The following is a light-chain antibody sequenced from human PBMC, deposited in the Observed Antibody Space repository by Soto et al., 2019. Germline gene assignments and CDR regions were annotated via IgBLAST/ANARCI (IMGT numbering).Light chain of an antibody. CDR1: QGIGDT. Sequence: EIVMTQSPATLSVSPGEGATLSCRASQGIGDTLGWYQQKPGQTPRLLIYDTSIRATGVQARFSGSRSWADVTLTLSRLQDEDLAVYYCQQDVNSPLPFGGGTKL. CDR3: QQDVNSPLP. J-gene: IGKJ4*01. V-gene: IGKV3-15*01. CDR2: DTS.